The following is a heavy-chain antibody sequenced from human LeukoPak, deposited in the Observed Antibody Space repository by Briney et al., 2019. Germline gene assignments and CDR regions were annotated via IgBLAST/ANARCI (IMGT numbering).Heavy chain of an antibody. Sequence: GASVKVSCTASGYTFTSYGISWVRQAPGQALEWMGWISAYNGNTNYAQKLQGRVTRTTDTSTSTAYMELRSLRSDDTAVYYCARAISSGWDSYFDYWGQGTLVTVSS. D-gene: IGHD6-19*01. CDR2: ISAYNGNT. J-gene: IGHJ4*02. CDR3: ARAISSGWDSYFDY. CDR1: GYTFTSYG. V-gene: IGHV1-18*01.